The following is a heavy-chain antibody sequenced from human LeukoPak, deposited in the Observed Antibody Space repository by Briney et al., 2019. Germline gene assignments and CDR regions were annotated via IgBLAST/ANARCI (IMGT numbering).Heavy chain of an antibody. D-gene: IGHD1-26*01. J-gene: IGHJ4*02. CDR1: GFPFSSYA. CDR2: ITTNGDKT. Sequence: PGGSLRLSCAASGFPFSSYAMHWVRQAPGKGLEYVSAITTNGDKTYYGNSVKGRFTISRDNSKNTLYLQMGSLRIEDMAVYYCARGGATTLFDYWGQGTLVTVSS. CDR3: ARGGATTLFDY. V-gene: IGHV3-64*01.